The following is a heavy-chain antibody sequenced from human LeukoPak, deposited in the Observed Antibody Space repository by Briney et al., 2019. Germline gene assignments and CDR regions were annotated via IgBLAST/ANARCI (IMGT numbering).Heavy chain of an antibody. CDR1: GFTFSNYA. D-gene: IGHD6-13*01. J-gene: IGHJ4*02. CDR3: ARGAGGSSSWSTIRYVDC. CDR2: ISYDGSKK. V-gene: IGHV3-30-3*01. Sequence: SGGSLRLSCAASGFTFSNYAMHWVRQAPGKGLEWMTGISYDGSKKYSADSVTGRFTISRDNSENILYLQMNSLRVEDTAVYYCARGAGGSSSWSTIRYVDCWGQGTLVTVSS.